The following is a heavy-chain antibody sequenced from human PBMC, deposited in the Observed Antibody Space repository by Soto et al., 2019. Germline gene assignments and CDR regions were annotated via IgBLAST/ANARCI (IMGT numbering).Heavy chain of an antibody. CDR2: IIHSEST. V-gene: IGHV4-34*12. CDR3: ARQRPTDGRWEFANYYGMDV. Sequence: SETLSLTCAVYGGSFRAYYWSWVRQPPGKGLEWSGEIIHSESTKYNPSLKSRVTISVDTSKNQFSLKLSSVTAADTAVYYCARQRPTDGRWEFANYYGMDVWGQGTPVTVSS. CDR1: GGSFRAYY. J-gene: IGHJ6*02. D-gene: IGHD1-26*01.